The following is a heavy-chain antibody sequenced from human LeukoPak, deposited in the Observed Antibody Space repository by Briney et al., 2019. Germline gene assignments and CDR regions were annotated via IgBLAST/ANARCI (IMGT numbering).Heavy chain of an antibody. CDR3: ARDLLKYDFWSGQSGYYFDY. V-gene: IGHV1-2*02. D-gene: IGHD3-3*01. Sequence: GASVKVFCKASGYTFTGYYMHWVRQAPGQGLEWVGWLHPNSGGTNYAQKFQGRVTMTRDTSISTAYMELSRLRSDDTAVYYCARDLLKYDFWSGQSGYYFDYWGQGTLVTVSS. CDR2: LHPNSGGT. CDR1: GYTFTGYY. J-gene: IGHJ4*02.